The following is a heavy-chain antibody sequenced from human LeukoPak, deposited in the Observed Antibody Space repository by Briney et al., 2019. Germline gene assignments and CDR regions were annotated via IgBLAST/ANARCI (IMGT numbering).Heavy chain of an antibody. CDR3: ARGTKVVPANY. Sequence: KPSETLSLTCAVYGGSFSGYYWSWIRQPPGKGLEWIGEINHSGSTNYNPSLKSRVTISDTSKNQFSLKLSSVTAADTAVCYCARGTKVVPANYWGQGTLVTVSS. J-gene: IGHJ4*02. V-gene: IGHV4-34*01. D-gene: IGHD2-2*01. CDR2: INHSGST. CDR1: GGSFSGYY.